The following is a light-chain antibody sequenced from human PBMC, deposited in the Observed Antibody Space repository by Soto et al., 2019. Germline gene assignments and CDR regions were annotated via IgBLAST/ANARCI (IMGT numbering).Light chain of an antibody. V-gene: IGLV1-51*01. Sequence: QSVLTQPPSVSAAPGQKVTISCSGGSSNIGNDYVSWYQQLPGAAPKLLIYDNSERPSGIPDRFSGSKSGTSATLGISGLQTGDEADYYCATWDTYLNSGVFGGGTKLTVL. J-gene: IGLJ3*02. CDR1: SSNIGNDY. CDR3: ATWDTYLNSGV. CDR2: DNS.